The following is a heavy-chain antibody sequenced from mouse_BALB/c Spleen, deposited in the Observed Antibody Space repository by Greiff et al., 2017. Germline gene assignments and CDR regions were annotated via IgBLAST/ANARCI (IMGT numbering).Heavy chain of an antibody. Sequence: VMLVESGPGLVAPSQSLSITCTVSGFSLTSYGVHWVRQPPGKGLEWLGVIWAGGSTNYNSALMSRLSISKDNSKSQVFLKMNSLQTDDTAMYYCARELGRYFDVWGAGTTVTVSS. CDR1: GFSLTSYG. J-gene: IGHJ1*01. V-gene: IGHV2-9*02. D-gene: IGHD4-1*01. CDR3: ARELGRYFDV. CDR2: IWAGGST.